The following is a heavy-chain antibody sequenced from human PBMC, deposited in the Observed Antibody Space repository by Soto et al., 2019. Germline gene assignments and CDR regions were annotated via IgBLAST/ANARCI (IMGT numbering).Heavy chain of an antibody. V-gene: IGHV3-23*01. J-gene: IGHJ4*02. Sequence: GGSLRLSCAASRFTFSNYAMGWVRQAPGKGLEWVSSIGGGGFSTYYADSVKGRFTTSRDSSKNTLSLQMNSLRAEDTAVYYCATRIAPTGRYYFDSWGQGTLVTVSS. CDR1: RFTFSNYA. CDR3: ATRIAPTGRYYFDS. CDR2: IGGGGFST. D-gene: IGHD6-13*01.